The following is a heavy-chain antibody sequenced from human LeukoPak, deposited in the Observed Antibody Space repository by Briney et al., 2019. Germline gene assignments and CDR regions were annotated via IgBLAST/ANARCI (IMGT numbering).Heavy chain of an antibody. CDR3: AKSGLNRFDY. D-gene: IGHD2-15*01. CDR2: IQHGGGDK. CDR1: GFTFSRHD. Sequence: GGSLRLSCEASGFTFSRHDMHWVRQAPGKGLEWVAFIQHGGGDKNYADSVKGRFTISRDNSKNTLYLQMNSLRAEDTAVYYCAKSGLNRFDYWGQGTLVTVSS. V-gene: IGHV3-30*02. J-gene: IGHJ4*02.